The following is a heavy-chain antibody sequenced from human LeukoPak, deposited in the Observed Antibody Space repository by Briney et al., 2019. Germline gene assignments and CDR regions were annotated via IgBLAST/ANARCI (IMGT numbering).Heavy chain of an antibody. CDR3: ARRDCDSIKCRGSNWFDP. Sequence: GGSLRLSCAASGFTFSTYWMHWVRQAPGKGLVWVSRISSDGSITSYADSVKGRFTISRDNAKNTLYLQMNSLRAEDTAVYYCARRDCDSIKCRGSNWFDPWGQGTLVSVSS. V-gene: IGHV3-74*01. J-gene: IGHJ5*02. CDR1: GFTFSTYW. CDR2: ISSDGSIT. D-gene: IGHD3-22*01.